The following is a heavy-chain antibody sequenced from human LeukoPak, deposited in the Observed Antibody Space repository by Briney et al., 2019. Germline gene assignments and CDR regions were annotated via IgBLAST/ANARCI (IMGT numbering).Heavy chain of an antibody. V-gene: IGHV3-15*01. J-gene: IGHJ4*02. CDR2: IKSKTDGGTT. Sequence: PGGSLRLSCAASGFTFSNAWMSWVRQAPGKGLEWVGRIKSKTDGGTTDYAAPVKGRFTISRDDSKNTLCLQMNSLKTEDTAVYYCTTRTYYDILTGYLPLVDYWGQGTLVTVSS. CDR3: TTRTYYDILTGYLPLVDY. D-gene: IGHD3-9*01. CDR1: GFTFSNAW.